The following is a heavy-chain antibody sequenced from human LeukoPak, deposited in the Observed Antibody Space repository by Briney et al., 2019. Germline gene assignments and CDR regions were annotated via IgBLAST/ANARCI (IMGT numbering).Heavy chain of an antibody. CDR2: ISSSSSYI. V-gene: IGHV3-21*01. D-gene: IGHD3-22*01. Sequence: GGSLRLSCAAYGFTFSSYSMNWVRQAPGKGLEWVSSISSSSSYIYYADSVKGRFTISRDNAKNSLYLQMNSLRAEDTAVYYCARDLYYDSSGYYSFGYWDQGTLVTVSS. J-gene: IGHJ4*02. CDR3: ARDLYYDSSGYYSFGY. CDR1: GFTFSSYS.